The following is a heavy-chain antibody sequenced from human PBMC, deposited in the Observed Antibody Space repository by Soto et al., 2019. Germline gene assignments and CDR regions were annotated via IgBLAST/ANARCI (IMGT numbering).Heavy chain of an antibody. D-gene: IGHD1-1*01. Sequence: PSETLSLTCAVSGGSLSGYYWSWIRQSPGKGLEWIGEINHRGSSDYNPFFKSRVTISIDASKNQFSLELSSVTAADTAIYYCARYDNNTSRYGVDVWGQGTTITVSS. J-gene: IGHJ6*02. CDR3: ARYDNNTSRYGVDV. CDR1: GGSLSGYY. CDR2: INHRGSS. V-gene: IGHV4-34*01.